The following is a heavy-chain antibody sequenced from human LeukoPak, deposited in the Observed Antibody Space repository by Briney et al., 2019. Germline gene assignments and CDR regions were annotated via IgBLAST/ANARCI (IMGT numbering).Heavy chain of an antibody. CDR1: GGSISSSSYY. CDR2: IYYSGST. CDR3: ASSIALYHFDY. J-gene: IGHJ4*02. D-gene: IGHD2-2*01. Sequence: SETLSLTCTVSGGSISSSSYYWGWIRQPPGKGLEWIGSIYYSGSTYYNPSLKSRVTISVDTSKNQFSLKLSSVTAADTAVYYCASSIALYHFDYWGQGTLVTVSS. V-gene: IGHV4-39*01.